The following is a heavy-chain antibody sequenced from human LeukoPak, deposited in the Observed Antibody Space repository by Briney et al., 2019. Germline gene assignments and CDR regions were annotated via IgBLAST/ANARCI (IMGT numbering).Heavy chain of an antibody. CDR3: ARDAGYGYWVVDY. V-gene: IGHV3-7*01. Sequence: GGSLRLSCVASEFIFSTYWINWVRQAPGEGLEWVAHIKHDGSQKYYVDSVKGRFTISRDNAKNSLYLQMNSLRAEDTAVYYCARDAGYGYWVVDYWGQGTLVTVSS. D-gene: IGHD5-18*01. CDR1: EFIFSTYW. CDR2: IKHDGSQK. J-gene: IGHJ4*02.